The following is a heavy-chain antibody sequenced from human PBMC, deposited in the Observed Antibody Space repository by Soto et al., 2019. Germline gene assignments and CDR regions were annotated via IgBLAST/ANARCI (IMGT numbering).Heavy chain of an antibody. CDR2: ISSSSSYI. CDR3: ARDDEGGSDCDLGY. Sequence: GGSLRLSCSASGFSFSSYSMNWVRQAPGKGLEWVSYISSSSSYIYYADSVKGRFTISRDNAKNSLYLQMNSLSVEDTAVYYCARDDEGGSDCDLGYWGQGALVTVSS. J-gene: IGHJ4*02. V-gene: IGHV3-21*05. CDR1: GFSFSSYS. D-gene: IGHD1-26*01.